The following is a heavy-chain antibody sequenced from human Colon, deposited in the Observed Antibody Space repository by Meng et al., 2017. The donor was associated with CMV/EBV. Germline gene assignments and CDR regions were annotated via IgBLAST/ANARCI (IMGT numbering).Heavy chain of an antibody. CDR1: GFTFGNFA. CDR3: AKDRGGVSVGGSDY. Sequence: GGSLRLSCAASGFTFGNFAMTWVRQAPGKGLEWVSRISASGGNTYYADSVKGRFSVSRDNSNSTLFLQLNSLRAEDTAIYYCAKDRGGVSVGGSDYWGQGTLVTVSS. CDR2: ISASGGNT. J-gene: IGHJ4*02. V-gene: IGHV3-23*01. D-gene: IGHD3-16*01.